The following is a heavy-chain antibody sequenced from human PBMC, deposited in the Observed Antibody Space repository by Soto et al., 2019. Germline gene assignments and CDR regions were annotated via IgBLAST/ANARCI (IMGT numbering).Heavy chain of an antibody. CDR3: TRAGDSGAWISN. J-gene: IGHJ4*02. CDR2: MNPGTGET. D-gene: IGHD7-27*01. CDR1: GYTFTNNG. Sequence: QVQLVQSGAEVKKPGASVKVSCKASGYTFTNNGINWVRQAAGQGLEWMGWMNPGTGETGYTGKFQGRLAMTRDTPITTAYMEQTSLTSDDTAVYYCTRAGDSGAWISNWGQGTLVTVSS. V-gene: IGHV1-8*01.